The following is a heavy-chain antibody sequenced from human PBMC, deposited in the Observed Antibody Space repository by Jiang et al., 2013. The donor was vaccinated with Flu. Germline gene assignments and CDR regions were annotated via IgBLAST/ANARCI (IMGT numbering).Heavy chain of an antibody. J-gene: IGHJ4*02. V-gene: IGHV4-59*08. Sequence: GLVKPSETLSLSCSVSDDSSSSYYWSWIRQAPGKGLEWIGYIHSSGSTTYNPALHSRATISLDSSKSQFSLKLSSATAADTAVYYCATQLGYYFDYWGQGALVTVSS. CDR2: IHSSGST. D-gene: IGHD3-16*01. CDR3: ATQLGYYFDY. CDR1: DDSSSSYY.